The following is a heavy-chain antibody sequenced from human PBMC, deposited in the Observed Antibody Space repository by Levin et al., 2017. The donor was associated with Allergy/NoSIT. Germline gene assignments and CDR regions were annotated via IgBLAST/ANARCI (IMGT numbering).Heavy chain of an antibody. CDR3: ARRYYGLGTYYMDV. V-gene: IGHV3-66*01. J-gene: IGHJ6*03. CDR2: IYRGGTT. Sequence: PGGSLRLSRAASGFTVSSNYMSWVRQAPGKGLEWVSLIYRGGTTYYADSVKGRFTISRDTSNNTLYLQMNSLRAEDTAVYYCARRYYGLGTYYMDVWGKGTTVTVAS. D-gene: IGHD3-10*01. CDR1: GFTVSSNY.